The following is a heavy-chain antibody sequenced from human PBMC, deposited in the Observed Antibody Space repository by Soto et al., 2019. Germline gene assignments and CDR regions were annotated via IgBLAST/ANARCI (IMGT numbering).Heavy chain of an antibody. Sequence: GGSLRLSCAASGFTFSSYGMHWVRQAPGKGLEWVAVIWYDGSNKYYADSVKGRFTISRDNSKNTLYLQMNSLRAEDTAVYYCARTVGCTNGVCHTTGPHYYYYMDVWGKGTTVTVSS. CDR2: IWYDGSNK. V-gene: IGHV3-33*01. CDR1: GFTFSSYG. J-gene: IGHJ6*03. CDR3: ARTVGCTNGVCHTTGPHYYYYMDV. D-gene: IGHD2-8*01.